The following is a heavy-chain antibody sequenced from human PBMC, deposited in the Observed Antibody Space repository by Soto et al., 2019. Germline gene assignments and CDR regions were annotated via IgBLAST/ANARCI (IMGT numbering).Heavy chain of an antibody. V-gene: IGHV3-30*03. Sequence: PGGSLRLSCAASGFTFSSYGMHWVRQAPGKGLEWVAVISYDGSNKYYADSVKGRFTISRDNSKNTLYLQMNSLRAEDTAVYYCATTYNSGYDQYYFDYWGQGTLVTVSS. CDR3: ATTYNSGYDQYYFDY. CDR1: GFTFSSYG. CDR2: ISYDGSNK. J-gene: IGHJ4*02. D-gene: IGHD5-12*01.